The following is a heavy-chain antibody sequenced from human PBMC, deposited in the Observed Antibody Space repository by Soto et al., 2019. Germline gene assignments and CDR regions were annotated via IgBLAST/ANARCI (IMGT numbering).Heavy chain of an antibody. CDR3: VKGEYYYDGSAYYPFDY. CDR2: IYPGDSDT. V-gene: IGHV5-51*01. D-gene: IGHD3-22*01. J-gene: IGHJ4*02. Sequence: PGESLKISCKGSGYSFTSYWIGWVRQMPGKGLEWMGIIYPGDSDTRYSPSFQGQVTISADKSISTAYLQWSSLRAEDTAVYYCVKGEYYYDGSAYYPFDYWGQGTLVTVSS. CDR1: GYSFTSYW.